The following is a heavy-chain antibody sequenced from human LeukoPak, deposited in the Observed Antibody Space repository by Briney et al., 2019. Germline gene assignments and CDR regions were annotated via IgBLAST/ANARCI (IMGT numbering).Heavy chain of an antibody. J-gene: IGHJ5*02. D-gene: IGHD6-13*01. Sequence: SETLSLTCVVSGGSFSSYYWSWVRQPPGKGLEWIGEINHSGSTKYNPSLKSRATITVDTSKNQYSLKLSSVTAADTAVYYGARGSRTAATTSQFDPWGQGTLVTVSS. CDR1: GGSFSSYY. V-gene: IGHV4-34*01. CDR3: ARGSRTAATTSQFDP. CDR2: INHSGST.